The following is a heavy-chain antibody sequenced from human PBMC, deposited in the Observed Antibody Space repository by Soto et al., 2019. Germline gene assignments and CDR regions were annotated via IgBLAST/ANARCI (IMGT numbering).Heavy chain of an antibody. CDR3: ARDHEVPGIIWDY. CDR2: IYSGGST. J-gene: IGHJ4*02. Sequence: GGSLRLSCAASGFTVSSNYMSWVRQAPGKGLEWVSVIYSGGSTYYADSVKGRFTISRDNSKNTLYLQMNSLRAEDTAVYYCARDHEVPGIIWDYWGQGILVTVSS. V-gene: IGHV3-53*05. CDR1: GFTVSSNY. D-gene: IGHD3-16*02.